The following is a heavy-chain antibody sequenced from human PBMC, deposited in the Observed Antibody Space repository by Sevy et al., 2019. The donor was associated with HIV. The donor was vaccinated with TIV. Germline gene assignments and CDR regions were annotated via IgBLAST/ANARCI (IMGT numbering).Heavy chain of an antibody. Sequence: GGSLRLSCAASGFTFSNAWMSWVRQAPGKGLEWVGRIKSKTDGGTTDYAAPVKGRFTISRDDSKNTLYLQMNSLKTEDTAVYYCTTDQESIAVAGSGNYYGMDVWGQGTTVTVSS. J-gene: IGHJ6*02. V-gene: IGHV3-15*01. CDR1: GFTFSNAW. D-gene: IGHD6-19*01. CDR3: TTDQESIAVAGSGNYYGMDV. CDR2: IKSKTDGGTT.